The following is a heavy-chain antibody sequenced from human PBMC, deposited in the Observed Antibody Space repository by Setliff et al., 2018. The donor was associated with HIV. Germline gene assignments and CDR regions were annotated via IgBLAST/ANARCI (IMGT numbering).Heavy chain of an antibody. V-gene: IGHV3-30*04. CDR1: GFTFSNYA. D-gene: IGHD3-16*01. CDR2: MSYDGSNI. J-gene: IGHJ4*02. Sequence: GGSLRLSCAASGFTFSNYAMHWVRQAPGKGLECVSLMSYDGSNIYYADSVKGRFTISRDNSKNTLYLQMNSLRVEDTATYYCAGDAKGGIDYWGQGTLVTVSS. CDR3: AGDAKGGIDY.